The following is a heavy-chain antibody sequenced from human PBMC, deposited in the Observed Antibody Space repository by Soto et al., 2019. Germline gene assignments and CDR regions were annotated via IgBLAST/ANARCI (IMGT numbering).Heavy chain of an antibody. CDR1: GFSFSSFE. J-gene: IGHJ5*02. Sequence: EVQLVESGGGLVQPGGALRVSCAVSGFSFSSFEMNWVRQAPGKGLAWVAYISRSGRTTHYADSVKGRFTISRDNTRNSLFLQMNSLRAADTGFYYCAREAAAGTDYFDPWGQGTLVTVSS. CDR3: AREAAAGTDYFDP. V-gene: IGHV3-48*03. CDR2: ISRSGRTT. D-gene: IGHD6-13*01.